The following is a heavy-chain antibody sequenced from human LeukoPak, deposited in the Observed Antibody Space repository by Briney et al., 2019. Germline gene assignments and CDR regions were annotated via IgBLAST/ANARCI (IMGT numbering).Heavy chain of an antibody. CDR3: VKDAPVGYYYDTSGLPD. V-gene: IGHV3-23*01. J-gene: IGHJ4*02. D-gene: IGHD3-22*01. CDR2: ISGTGGST. CDR1: GFTFSSYA. Sequence: SGGSLRLSCAASGFTFSSYAMSWVRQAPGKGLEWVSVISGTGGSTYYADSVKGRFTISRDNSKNTVYLQMNSLRAEDTAVYYCVKDAPVGYYYDTSGLPDWGQGTLVTVSS.